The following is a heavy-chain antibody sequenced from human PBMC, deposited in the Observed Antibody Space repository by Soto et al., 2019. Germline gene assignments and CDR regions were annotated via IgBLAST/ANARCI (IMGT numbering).Heavy chain of an antibody. V-gene: IGHV3-23*01. D-gene: IGHD2-2*01. Sequence: EVQLLESGGGLVQPGGSLRLSCAASGFTFSSYAMSWVRQAPGKGLEWVSAISGSGGITYYADSVKGRFTISRDNSKNTLYLQMNGLRAEDTAVYYCAKACSSTSCFLGYYYMDVWGKGTTVTVSS. J-gene: IGHJ6*03. CDR1: GFTFSSYA. CDR3: AKACSSTSCFLGYYYMDV. CDR2: ISGSGGIT.